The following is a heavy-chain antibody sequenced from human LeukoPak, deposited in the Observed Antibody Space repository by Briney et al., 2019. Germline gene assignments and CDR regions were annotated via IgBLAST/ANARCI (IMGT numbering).Heavy chain of an antibody. V-gene: IGHV4-34*01. Sequence: PSETLSLTCAVYGGSFSGYYWSWIRQPPGKGLEWIGEINHSGSTNYNPSLKSRVTISEDTSKNQFSLKLSSVTAADTAVYYCASNSYGKNYWGQGTLVTVSS. J-gene: IGHJ4*02. D-gene: IGHD5-18*01. CDR3: ASNSYGKNY. CDR2: INHSGST. CDR1: GGSFSGYY.